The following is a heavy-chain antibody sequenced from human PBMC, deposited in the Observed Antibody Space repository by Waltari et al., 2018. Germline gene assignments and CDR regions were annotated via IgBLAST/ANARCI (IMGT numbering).Heavy chain of an antibody. CDR3: AKGHSGSYGLKD. J-gene: IGHJ4*02. D-gene: IGHD1-26*01. CDR1: GFNFDDYA. V-gene: IGHV3-9*01. CDR2: ISWNRDKI. Sequence: EVQLVESGGGLVQPGRSLRLSCAVSGFNFDDYAMHWVRQAPGKGVEGVSGISWNRDKIGYADSVKGRFTISRDNAKNSLYLQMNSLRPEDTALYYCAKGHSGSYGLKDWGQGTLVTVSS.